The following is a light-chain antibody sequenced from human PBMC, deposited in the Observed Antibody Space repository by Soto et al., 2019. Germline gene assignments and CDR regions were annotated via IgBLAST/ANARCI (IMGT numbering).Light chain of an antibody. V-gene: IGLV2-14*01. J-gene: IGLJ2*01. CDR2: EVS. Sequence: QSALTQPASVSGSPGQSITISCTGTTSDVGRYNYVSWYQQHPGKAPRLMIYEVSNRPSGVSNRFSGSKSGNTASLTISGLQAEDEGDYYCSSYTSSGTIFGGGTKVTVL. CDR3: SSYTSSGTI. CDR1: TSDVGRYNY.